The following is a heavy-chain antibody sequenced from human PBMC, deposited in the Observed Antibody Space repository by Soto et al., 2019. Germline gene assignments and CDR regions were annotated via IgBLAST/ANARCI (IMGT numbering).Heavy chain of an antibody. J-gene: IGHJ4*02. D-gene: IGHD2-8*01. Sequence: ASVKVSCKASGYTFTRYPMHWVRQAPGQRLEWMGWINAGDGNTKYSQRFQGRVTITRDTSASTAYMELSSLRSGDTAVYYCARPDCDTIVCYTLQYWGQGSLVTVSS. CDR2: INAGDGNT. V-gene: IGHV1-3*01. CDR1: GYTFTRYP. CDR3: ARPDCDTIVCYTLQY.